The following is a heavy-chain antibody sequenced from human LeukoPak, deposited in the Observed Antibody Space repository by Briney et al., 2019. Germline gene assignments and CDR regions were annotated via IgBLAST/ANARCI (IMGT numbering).Heavy chain of an antibody. D-gene: IGHD3-9*01. Sequence: GGSLRLSCAASGFTFSSYGMHWVRQAPGKGLEWVAVISYDGSNKYYADSVKGRFTISRDNSKNTLYLQMNSLRAEDTAVYYCAKAGHRLGRYFDWLALYWGQGTLVTVSS. CDR3: AKAGHRLGRYFDWLALY. CDR1: GFTFSSYG. J-gene: IGHJ4*02. CDR2: ISYDGSNK. V-gene: IGHV3-30*18.